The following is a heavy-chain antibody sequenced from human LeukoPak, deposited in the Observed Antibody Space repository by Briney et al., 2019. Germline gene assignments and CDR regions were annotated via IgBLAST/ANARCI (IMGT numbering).Heavy chain of an antibody. CDR1: GFTFSDYY. CDR3: AKEGVRDSSGYAHRLGNWFDP. J-gene: IGHJ5*02. D-gene: IGHD3-22*01. V-gene: IGHV3-23*01. Sequence: PGGSLRLSCAASGFTFSDYYMSWIRQAPGKGLEWVSAISGSGGSTYYADSVKGRFTISRDNSKNTLYLQMNSLRAEDTAVYYCAKEGVRDSSGYAHRLGNWFDPWGQGTLVTVSS. CDR2: ISGSGGST.